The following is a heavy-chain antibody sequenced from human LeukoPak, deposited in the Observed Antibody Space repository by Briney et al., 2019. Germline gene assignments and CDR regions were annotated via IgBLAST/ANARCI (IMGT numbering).Heavy chain of an antibody. D-gene: IGHD2-15*01. CDR2: IIPIFGTT. V-gene: IGHV1-69*15. J-gene: IGHJ3*02. CDR3: ARVGVESRAGAFDI. Sequence: GASVKVSCKASGYSFDNYIITWVRQAPGQGLEWMGKIIPIFGTTIYTQAFQDRVTITADAPTETTYMELSSLRSEDTATYYCARVGVESRAGAFDIWGQGTTVTVSS. CDR1: GYSFDNYI.